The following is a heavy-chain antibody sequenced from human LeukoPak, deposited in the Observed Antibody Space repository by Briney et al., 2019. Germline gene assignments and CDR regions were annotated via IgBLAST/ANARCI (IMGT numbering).Heavy chain of an antibody. CDR2: ISGSGGST. CDR3: AKEEWLLAVYFDY. Sequence: GGSLRLSCAASGFTFSNYAMSWVRQAPGKGLEWVSTISGSGGSTYYADPVKGQFTISRDNSKNTLYLQMNSLRAEDTAVYYCAKEEWLLAVYFDYWGQGTLVTVSS. CDR1: GFTFSNYA. J-gene: IGHJ4*02. D-gene: IGHD3-3*01. V-gene: IGHV3-23*01.